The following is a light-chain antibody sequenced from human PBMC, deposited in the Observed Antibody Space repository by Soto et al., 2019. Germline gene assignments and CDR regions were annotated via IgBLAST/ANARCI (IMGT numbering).Light chain of an antibody. CDR2: DVT. Sequence: QSALTQPASVSGSPGQSITISCTGSSSDVGGYNSVSWYQQHPGKAPKLLIYDVTDRPSGISSRFSGSKSGNTASLTISGLQTEDEADYYCSSYASSSTLDVVFGGGTKVTVL. CDR3: SSYASSSTLDVV. J-gene: IGLJ2*01. CDR1: SSDVGGYNS. V-gene: IGLV2-14*03.